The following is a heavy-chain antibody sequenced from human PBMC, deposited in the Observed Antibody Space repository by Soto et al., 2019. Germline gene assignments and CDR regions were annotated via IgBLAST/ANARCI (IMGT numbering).Heavy chain of an antibody. CDR2: ISYDGSNK. D-gene: IGHD2-15*01. CDR3: ARDRGYCSGGSCYSGSPHYYYYYGMDV. J-gene: IGHJ6*02. V-gene: IGHV3-30-3*01. Sequence: GGSLRLSCAASGFTFSSYAMHWVRQAPGKGLEWVAVISYDGSNKYYADSVKGRFTISRDNSKNTLYLQMNSLRAEDTAVYYCARDRGYCSGGSCYSGSPHYYYYYGMDVWGQGTTVTVSS. CDR1: GFTFSSYA.